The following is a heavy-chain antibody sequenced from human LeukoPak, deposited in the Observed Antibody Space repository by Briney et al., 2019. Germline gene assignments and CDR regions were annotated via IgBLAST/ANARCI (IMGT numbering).Heavy chain of an antibody. CDR3: ALYPLPYSGYDSLGWFDP. Sequence: GASVKVSCKASGYTFTSYDINWVRQATGQGLEWMGWMNPNSGSTGYAQKFQGRVTMTRNTSISTAYMELSSLRSEDTAVYYCALYPLPYSGYDSLGWFDPWGQGTLVTVSS. J-gene: IGHJ5*02. CDR2: MNPNSGST. V-gene: IGHV1-8*01. D-gene: IGHD5-12*01. CDR1: GYTFTSYD.